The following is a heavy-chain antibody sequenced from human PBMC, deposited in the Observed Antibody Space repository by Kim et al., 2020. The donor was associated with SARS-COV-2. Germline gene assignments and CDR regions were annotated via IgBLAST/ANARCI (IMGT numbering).Heavy chain of an antibody. V-gene: IGHV3-7*01. CDR1: GFTFSDYW. CDR2: IRKDSSEK. Sequence: GGSLRLSCVGTGFTFSDYWMSWVRQVPGKGLEWVANIRKDSSEKFYVDSVKGRFTISRENAKNSLYLQMNRLRAEDTALYYCARYYDFWSDQDYWGQGTLVTVSS. D-gene: IGHD3-3*01. CDR3: ARYYDFWSDQDY. J-gene: IGHJ4*02.